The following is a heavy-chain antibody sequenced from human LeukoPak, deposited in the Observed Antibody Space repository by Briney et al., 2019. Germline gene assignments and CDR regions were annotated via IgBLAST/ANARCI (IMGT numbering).Heavy chain of an antibody. CDR3: AKSTRAVMAMMDV. CDR1: GFTFSSYS. V-gene: IGHV3-21*01. J-gene: IGHJ6*04. CDR2: ISSRSTYI. D-gene: IGHD3-16*01. Sequence: GGSLRLSCAASGFTFSSYSMNWVRQAPGKGLEWVSSISSRSTYIYHADSVKGRFTISRDNAENSLFLQMNSLRAEDTAVYFCAKSTRAVMAMMDVWGKGTTVTVSS.